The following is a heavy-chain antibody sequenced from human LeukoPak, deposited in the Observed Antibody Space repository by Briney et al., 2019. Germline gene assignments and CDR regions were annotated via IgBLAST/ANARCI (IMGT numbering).Heavy chain of an antibody. V-gene: IGHV4-59*08. CDR1: GGSISSYY. Sequence: APETLSLTCTVSGGSISSYYWSWIRQPPGKGLEWIGYIFYSGSTNYNPSLKSRVTISVDTSKNQFSLKLSSVTAADTAVYYCARRHCSSTSCSYYFDYWGQGTLVTVSS. CDR2: IFYSGST. CDR3: ARRHCSSTSCSYYFDY. D-gene: IGHD2-2*01. J-gene: IGHJ4*02.